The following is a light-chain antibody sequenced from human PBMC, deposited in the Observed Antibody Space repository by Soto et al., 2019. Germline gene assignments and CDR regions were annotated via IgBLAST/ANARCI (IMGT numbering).Light chain of an antibody. CDR3: QQYNNWPRT. J-gene: IGKJ1*01. CDR1: QIVSSSY. V-gene: IGKV3-15*01. CDR2: GAS. Sequence: ESVLAQSPGTLSLSPGERATLSCRAIQIVSSSYLALYQQKTGQAPRLLIYGASTRATGIPARVSGRGSGTEFTLTISSLQSEDFAVYYCQQYNNWPRTFGQGTKV.